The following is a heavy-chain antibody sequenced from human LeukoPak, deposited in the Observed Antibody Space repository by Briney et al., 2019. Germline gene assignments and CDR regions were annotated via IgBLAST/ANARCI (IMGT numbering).Heavy chain of an antibody. Sequence: GRSLRLSCAASGFTLSSYAMHWVRQAAGKGLEWVAVISNDGNDKYHADSVKGRFTISRDNSKNTLYLQMNSLRAEDTAVYYCARDEYYDSSGSDAFDIWGQGTMVTVSS. D-gene: IGHD3-22*01. V-gene: IGHV3-30-3*01. CDR3: ARDEYYDSSGSDAFDI. CDR2: ISNDGNDK. CDR1: GFTLSSYA. J-gene: IGHJ3*02.